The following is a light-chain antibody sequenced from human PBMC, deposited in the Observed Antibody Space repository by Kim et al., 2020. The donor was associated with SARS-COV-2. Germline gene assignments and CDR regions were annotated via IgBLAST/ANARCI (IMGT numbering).Light chain of an antibody. CDR3: QQYNTNSLYT. CDR1: QSINTW. V-gene: IGKV1-5*03. CDR2: KAS. J-gene: IGKJ2*01. Sequence: DIKMTQSPSTLSASVGDRVTITCRASQSINTWLAWYQQKPGKAPKLLIYKASSLESGVPSRFSGSGSGTEFTLTINSLQPDDFATYYCQQYNTNSLYTFGQGTKLEI.